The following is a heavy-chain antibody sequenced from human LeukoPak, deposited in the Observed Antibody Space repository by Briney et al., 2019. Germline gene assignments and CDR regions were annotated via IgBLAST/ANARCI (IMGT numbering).Heavy chain of an antibody. J-gene: IGHJ3*02. CDR2: ISGSGGST. Sequence: HPGGSLRLSCAASGFTFSSYGMTWVRQAPGKGLEWVSAISGSGGSTYYADSVKGRFTISRDNAKNSLYLQMNSLRAEDTAIYYCARDNLAAAGDDNFDIWGQGTMVNVSS. D-gene: IGHD6-13*01. CDR3: ARDNLAAAGDDNFDI. V-gene: IGHV3-23*01. CDR1: GFTFSSYG.